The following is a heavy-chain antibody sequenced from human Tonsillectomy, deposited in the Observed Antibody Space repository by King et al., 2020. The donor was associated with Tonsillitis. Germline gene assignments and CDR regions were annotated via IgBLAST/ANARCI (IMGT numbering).Heavy chain of an antibody. D-gene: IGHD3-10*01. V-gene: IGHV4-61*01. CDR3: ARDKVLRFGELMYYYGMDV. Sequence: VQLQESGPGLVKPSETLSLTCTVSGGSVSSSSYYWSWIRQPPGKGLEWIGYIYYSGRTNYNPSLKSRVTISVDTSKNQFSLKLSSVTAADTAVYYCARDKVLRFGELMYYYGMDVWGQGTTVTVSS. J-gene: IGHJ6*02. CDR2: IYYSGRT. CDR1: GGSVSSSSYY.